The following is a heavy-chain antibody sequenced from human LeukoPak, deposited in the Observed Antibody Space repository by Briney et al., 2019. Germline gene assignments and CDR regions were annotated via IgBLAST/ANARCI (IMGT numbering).Heavy chain of an antibody. V-gene: IGHV4-59*01. CDR2: IYYSGST. J-gene: IGHJ4*02. CDR3: ARGGGVAGTPYNPYDY. CDR1: GGSISSYY. D-gene: IGHD6-19*01. Sequence: SETLSLTCTVSGGSISSYYWSWIRQPPGKGLEWIGYIYYSGSTNYNPSLKSRVAISVDTSKNQFSLKLSSVTAADTAVYYCARGGGVAGTPYNPYDYWGQGTLVTVSS.